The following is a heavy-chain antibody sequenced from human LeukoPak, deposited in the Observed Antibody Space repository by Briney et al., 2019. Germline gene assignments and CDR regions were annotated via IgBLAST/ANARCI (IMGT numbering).Heavy chain of an antibody. J-gene: IGHJ4*02. CDR1: GFTFTIYA. Sequence: GGSLRLSCAASGFTFTIYAMTWVRQAPGEGLEWVSGITGSGDSTYYADSVKGRFTISRDNSKNTLYLQMSSLRAEDTAVYYCAKAFTGSYWYFFDYWGQGTLVTVSS. CDR2: ITGSGDST. CDR3: AKAFTGSYWYFFDY. D-gene: IGHD1-26*01. V-gene: IGHV3-23*01.